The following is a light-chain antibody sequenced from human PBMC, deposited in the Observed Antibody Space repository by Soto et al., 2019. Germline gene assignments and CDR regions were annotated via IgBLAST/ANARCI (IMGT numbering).Light chain of an antibody. CDR2: DVT. J-gene: IGLJ1*01. CDR1: SSDVGGYNY. V-gene: IGLV2-8*01. CDR3: CSYAGGAQV. Sequence: QSVLTQPPSASGSPGQSVTISCTGTSSDVGGYNYVSWYQQHPGKAPKLLIYDVTIRTSGVSARFSGSKSGNTASLTISGLQADDEADYYCCSYAGGAQVFVTGTKVNVL.